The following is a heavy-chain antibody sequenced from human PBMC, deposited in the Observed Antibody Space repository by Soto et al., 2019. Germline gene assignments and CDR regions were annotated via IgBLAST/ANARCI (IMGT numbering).Heavy chain of an antibody. V-gene: IGHV3-33*01. CDR3: AREAAAGTFFDY. J-gene: IGHJ4*02. CDR1: GFTFSSYG. CDR2: IWYDGSNK. D-gene: IGHD6-13*01. Sequence: HPGGSLRLSCAASGFTFSSYGMHWVRQAPGKGLEWVAVIWYDGSNKYYADSVKGRFTISRDNSKNTLYLQMNSLRAEDTAVYYCAREAAAGTFFDYWGQGTLVTVSS.